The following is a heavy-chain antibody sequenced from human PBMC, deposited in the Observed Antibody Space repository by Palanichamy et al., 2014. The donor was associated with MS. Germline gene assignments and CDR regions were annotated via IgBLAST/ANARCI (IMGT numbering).Heavy chain of an antibody. CDR2: ISGSGGST. CDR1: GFTFSSYA. V-gene: IGHV3-23*01. Sequence: EVQLLESGGGLVQPGGSLRLSCAASGFTFSSYAMSWVRQAPGKGLEWVSAISGSGGSTYYADSVKGRFTISRDNSKNTLYLQMNSLRAEDTAVYYCAKDPLVVVAATPETAFDIWDQGTMVTVSS. J-gene: IGHJ3*02. D-gene: IGHD2-15*01. CDR3: AKDPLVVVAATPETAFDI.